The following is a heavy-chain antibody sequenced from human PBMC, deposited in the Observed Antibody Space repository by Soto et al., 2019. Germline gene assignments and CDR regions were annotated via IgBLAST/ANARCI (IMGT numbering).Heavy chain of an antibody. V-gene: IGHV1-3*01. CDR3: ARGGYFDSSNYLAY. CDR2: INPGNGNT. Sequence: GASVKVSCKASGYTFTSYGINWVRQAPGRGLEWMGWINPGNGNTKYSQQFQGRVIIDRDTSASTAYMELSSLRSEDTAVYYCARGGYFDSSNYLAYWGLATLVTVSS. J-gene: IGHJ4*02. CDR1: GYTFTSYG. D-gene: IGHD3-22*01.